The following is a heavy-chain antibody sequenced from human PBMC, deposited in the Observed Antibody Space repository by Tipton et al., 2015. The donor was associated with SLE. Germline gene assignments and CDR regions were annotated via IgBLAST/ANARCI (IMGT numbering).Heavy chain of an antibody. CDR1: GYTFTTYG. Sequence: QSGPEVKEPGASVKVSCKASGYTFTTYGISWVRQAPGQGLEWMGWISAYNGNTNYAQKLQGRVTMTTDTSTSTAYMELRSLRSDDTAVYYCVRDPGIAAAPNWFDPWGQGTLVTVSS. J-gene: IGHJ5*02. V-gene: IGHV1-18*01. CDR3: VRDPGIAAAPNWFDP. CDR2: ISAYNGNT. D-gene: IGHD6-13*01.